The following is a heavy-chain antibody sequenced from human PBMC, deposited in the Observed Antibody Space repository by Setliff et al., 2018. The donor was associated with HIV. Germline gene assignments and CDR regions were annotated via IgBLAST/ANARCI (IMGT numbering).Heavy chain of an antibody. Sequence: SETLSLTCSVSGGPITNYYWSWIRQPPGKGLEWIGNIYYSGSTNYNPSLKSRVSISVATSKNQFFLTLTSVTAADSAVYYCARLGEHDTGDLDVWGKGTTVTVS. D-gene: IGHD1-1*01. J-gene: IGHJ6*03. CDR3: ARLGEHDTGDLDV. V-gene: IGHV4-59*08. CDR2: IYYSGST. CDR1: GGPITNYY.